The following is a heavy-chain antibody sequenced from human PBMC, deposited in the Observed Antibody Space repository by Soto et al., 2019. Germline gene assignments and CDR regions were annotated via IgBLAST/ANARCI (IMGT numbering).Heavy chain of an antibody. J-gene: IGHJ4*02. CDR3: AWRDTSGFVRYFDN. CDR2: IVRNIGTG. CDR1: GGTLNSLNSFP. V-gene: IGHV1-69*06. Sequence: SVKVSCKASGGTLNSLNSFPIHCVRLAPGQGLEWMGGIVRNIGTGNYAQKFQGRLTITADKSTGSAYMELSNLRSEDTAVYYCAWRDTSGFVRYFDNCGQGTLVTVSS. D-gene: IGHD3-3*01.